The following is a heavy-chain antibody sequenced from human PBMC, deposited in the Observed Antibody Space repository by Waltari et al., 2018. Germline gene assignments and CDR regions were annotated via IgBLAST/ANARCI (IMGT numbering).Heavy chain of an antibody. V-gene: IGHV4-4*02. CDR2: IYHSGST. J-gene: IGHJ5*02. CDR3: ARGEEWLVRNWFDP. Sequence: LSLTCAVSGGSISSSNWWSWVRQPPGKGLEWIGEIYHSGSTNYNPSLKSRVTISVDKSKNQFSLKLSSVTAADTAVYYCARGEEWLVRNWFDPWGQGTLVTVSS. CDR1: GGSISSSNW. D-gene: IGHD6-19*01.